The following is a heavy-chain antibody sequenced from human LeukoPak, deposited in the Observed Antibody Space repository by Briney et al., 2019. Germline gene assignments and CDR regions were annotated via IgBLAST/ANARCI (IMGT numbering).Heavy chain of an antibody. CDR1: GGSISSSNW. CDR3: ARGGPLGYCSSTSCYNNY. CDR2: IYHSGST. V-gene: IGHV4-4*02. D-gene: IGHD2-2*01. J-gene: IGHJ4*02. Sequence: SGTLSLTCAVSGGSISSSNWWSWVRQPPGKGLEWIGEIYHSGSTNYNPSLKSRVTISVDTSKNQFSLKLSSVTAADTAVYYCARGGPLGYCSSTSCYNNYWGQGTLVTVSS.